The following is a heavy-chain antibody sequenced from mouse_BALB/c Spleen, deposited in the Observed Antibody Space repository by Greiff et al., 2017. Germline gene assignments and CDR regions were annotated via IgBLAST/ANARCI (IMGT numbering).Heavy chain of an antibody. CDR2: IDPANGNT. Sequence: VQLQQSGAELVKPGASVKLSCTASGFNIKDTYMHWVKQRPEQGLEWIGRIDPANGNTKYDPKFQGKATITADTSSNTAYLQLSSLTSEDTAVYYCAPYYYGSTYFDVWGAGTTVTVAS. CDR1: GFNIKDTY. V-gene: IGHV14-3*02. J-gene: IGHJ1*01. D-gene: IGHD1-1*01. CDR3: APYYYGSTYFDV.